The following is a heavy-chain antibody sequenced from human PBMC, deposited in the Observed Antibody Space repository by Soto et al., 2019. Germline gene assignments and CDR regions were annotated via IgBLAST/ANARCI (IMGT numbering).Heavy chain of an antibody. CDR1: GGTFSSYS. V-gene: IGHV1-69*13. J-gene: IGHJ6*02. CDR3: AKSKAVGGNARDYYFGMDV. CDR2: IIPIFGTA. D-gene: IGHD6-13*01. Sequence: SVKVSCKASGGTFSSYSISWVRQAPGQGLEWMGGIIPIFGTAIYAQKFQGRVTITADESTTTAYMELSSLRSDDTAVYYCAKSKAVGGNARDYYFGMDVWGQGTTVTVSS.